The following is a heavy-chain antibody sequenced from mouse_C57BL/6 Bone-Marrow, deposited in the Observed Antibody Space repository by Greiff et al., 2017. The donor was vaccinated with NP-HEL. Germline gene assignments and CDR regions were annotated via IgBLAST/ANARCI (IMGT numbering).Heavy chain of an antibody. CDR3: ARRPHYYGSRRYYAMDY. CDR1: GYTFTSYW. Sequence: QVQLQQPGAELVRPGSSVKLSCKASGYTFTSYWMHWVKQRPIQGLEWIGNIDPSDSETHYNQKFKDKATLTVDKSSSTAYMQLSSLTSEDSAVYYCARRPHYYGSRRYYAMDYWGQGTSVTVSS. D-gene: IGHD1-1*01. CDR2: IDPSDSET. J-gene: IGHJ4*01. V-gene: IGHV1-52*01.